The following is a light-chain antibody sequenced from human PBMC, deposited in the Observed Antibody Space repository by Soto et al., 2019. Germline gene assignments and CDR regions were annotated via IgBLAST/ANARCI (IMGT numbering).Light chain of an antibody. CDR1: QNVNNR. V-gene: IGKV3-20*01. J-gene: IGKJ5*01. CDR2: GAS. Sequence: EILLTQSPGSLSVFPGERASLSCRASQNVNNRLAWYQQKAGQAPRLLISGASSRATGIPDRFSGSGSGTDFTLTISRLESDDFALYYCQQYAEGTPITFGQGTRLESK. CDR3: QQYAEGTPIT.